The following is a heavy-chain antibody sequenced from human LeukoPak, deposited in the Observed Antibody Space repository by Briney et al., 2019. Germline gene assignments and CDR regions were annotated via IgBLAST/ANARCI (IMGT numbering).Heavy chain of an antibody. CDR3: ARGASQIPTEFSSSYDY. Sequence: ASVKVSCKASGGTFSSYTISWVRQAPGQGLEWIGWVTTYNGNTNYAQNLQDRVTMTTDTSTSTAYLDLRRLTSDDTAVYYCARGASQIPTEFSSSYDYWGQGTLVTVSS. J-gene: IGHJ4*02. D-gene: IGHD6-6*01. CDR1: GGTFSSYT. V-gene: IGHV1-18*01. CDR2: VTTYNGNT.